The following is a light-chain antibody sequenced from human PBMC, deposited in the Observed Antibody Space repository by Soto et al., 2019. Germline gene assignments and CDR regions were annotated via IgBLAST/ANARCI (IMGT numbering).Light chain of an antibody. J-gene: IGLJ2*01. Sequence: QSVLTQSPSASASLGASVKLTCTLSSGHSTYAIAWHQQQPEKGPRFLMKLNSDGSHNRGDGIPDRFSGSSSGAERYLSIYGLQSEDEAEYYYQTWGTGIVILGGGTKLTVL. CDR3: QTWGTGIVI. V-gene: IGLV4-69*01. CDR1: SGHSTYA. CDR2: LNSDGSH.